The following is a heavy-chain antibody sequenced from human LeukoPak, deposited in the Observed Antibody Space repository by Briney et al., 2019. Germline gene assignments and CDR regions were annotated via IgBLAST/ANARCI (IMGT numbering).Heavy chain of an antibody. CDR3: ASQGYCSGGSCYSLFDY. CDR2: IKQDGSEK. J-gene: IGHJ4*02. Sequence: GGSLRLSCAASGFTFSNYEMYWVRQAPGKGLEWVANIKQDGSEKYYVDSVKGRFTISRDNAKNSLYLQMNSLRAEDTAVYYCASQGYCSGGSCYSLFDYWGQGTLVTVSS. CDR1: GFTFSNYE. V-gene: IGHV3-7*05. D-gene: IGHD2-15*01.